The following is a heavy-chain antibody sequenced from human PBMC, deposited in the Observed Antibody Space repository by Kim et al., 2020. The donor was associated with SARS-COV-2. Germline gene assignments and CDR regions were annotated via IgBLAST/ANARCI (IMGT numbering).Heavy chain of an antibody. D-gene: IGHD3-10*01. Sequence: KGRFTIARDHSKNTLYLQMNSLRAEDTAVYYCARGLTYYYGSGSSNWFDPWGQGTLVTVSS. J-gene: IGHJ5*02. CDR3: ARGLTYYYGSGSSNWFDP. V-gene: IGHV3-30*01.